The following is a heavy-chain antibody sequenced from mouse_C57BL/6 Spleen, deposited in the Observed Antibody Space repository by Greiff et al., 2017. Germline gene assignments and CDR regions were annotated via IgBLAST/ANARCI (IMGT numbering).Heavy chain of an antibody. V-gene: IGHV3-6*01. J-gene: IGHJ2*01. CDR3: ARDSGNYGGFDY. D-gene: IGHD2-1*01. CDR2: ISYDGSN. Sequence: DVQLQESGPGLVKPSQSLSLTCSVTGYSITSGYYWNWLRQFPGNKLEWMGYISYDGSNNYNPSLKNRISITRDTSKNQFFLKLNSVTTEDTATYYCARDSGNYGGFDYWGQGTTLTVSS. CDR1: GYSITSGYY.